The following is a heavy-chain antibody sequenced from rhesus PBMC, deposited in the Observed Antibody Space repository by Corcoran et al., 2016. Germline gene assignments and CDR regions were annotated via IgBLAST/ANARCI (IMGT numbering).Heavy chain of an antibody. D-gene: IGHD3-3*01. CDR2: FNGKSGRT. CDR3: ARARAGGYNFWSGYY. J-gene: IGHJ4*01. CDR1: GASISSYW. Sequence: QVQLQESGPGLVKPSETLSLTCAVSGASISSYWWSWIRQPPGKVLEWIGEFNGKSGRTNNKPSSKSRVTMSKDASKNQFSRKLSSVTAADTAGYYCARARAGGYNFWSGYYWGQGVLVTVSS. V-gene: IGHV4-80*01.